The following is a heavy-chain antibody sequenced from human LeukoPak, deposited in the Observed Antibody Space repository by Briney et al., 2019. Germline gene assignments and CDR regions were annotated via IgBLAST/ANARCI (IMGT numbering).Heavy chain of an antibody. D-gene: IGHD3-22*01. CDR3: ARRGDYYDTSDYYSGGWFDP. J-gene: IGHJ5*02. Sequence: SETLSLTCTVSGDSISSSSSFWGWIRQPPGTGLEWIGSIFYSGITYYNPSLKSRVTISVDTSKNQFSLKLSSVTAADTAVYYCARRGDYYDTSDYYSGGWFDPWGQGTLVTVSS. CDR2: IFYSGIT. CDR1: GDSISSSSSF. V-gene: IGHV4-39*01.